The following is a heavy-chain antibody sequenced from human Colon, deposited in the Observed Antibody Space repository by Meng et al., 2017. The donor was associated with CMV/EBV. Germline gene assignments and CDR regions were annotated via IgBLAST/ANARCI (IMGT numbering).Heavy chain of an antibody. V-gene: IGHV1-2*02. J-gene: IGHJ4*02. CDR1: GYTFSDYH. D-gene: IGHD1-26*01. Sequence: VQSGAEVKKTGASVKVSCKTSGYTFSDYHIHWVRQAPGQGLEWMGWINSNSGATDYAQKFQGRFTMTRDTSITTVYMELSSLRSDDTAVYYCARDPSGSRVPFDYWGQGSLVTVSS. CDR3: ARDPSGSRVPFDY. CDR2: INSNSGAT.